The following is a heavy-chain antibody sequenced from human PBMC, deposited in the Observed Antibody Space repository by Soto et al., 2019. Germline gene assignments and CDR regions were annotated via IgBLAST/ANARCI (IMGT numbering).Heavy chain of an antibody. CDR1: GFTFSSYA. CDR3: AKPGHPAADCSGGSCYSGWFDP. D-gene: IGHD2-15*01. CDR2: ISGSGGST. J-gene: IGHJ5*02. V-gene: IGHV3-23*01. Sequence: GGSLRLSCAASGFTFSSYAMSWVRQAPGKGLEWVSAISGSGGSTYYADSVKGRFTISRDNSKNTLYLQMNSLRAEDTAVYYCAKPGHPAADCSGGSCYSGWFDPWGQGTLVTVSS.